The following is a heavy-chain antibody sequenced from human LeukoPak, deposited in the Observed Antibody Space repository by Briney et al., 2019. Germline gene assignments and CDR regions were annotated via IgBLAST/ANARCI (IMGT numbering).Heavy chain of an antibody. CDR1: GFTFSSHD. D-gene: IGHD2-2*01. V-gene: IGHV3-30*02. J-gene: IGHJ4*02. CDR3: AKGHKTYCSTTSCYGGEGLVY. Sequence: GGSLRLSCATSGFTFSSHDMHWVRQAPGKGLEWVTFIRFDGINIYYTDSVKGRFTISRDNFKNTLYLQMNSLRPEDTAVYYCAKGHKTYCSTTSCYGGEGLVYWGQGTLVTVSS. CDR2: IRFDGINI.